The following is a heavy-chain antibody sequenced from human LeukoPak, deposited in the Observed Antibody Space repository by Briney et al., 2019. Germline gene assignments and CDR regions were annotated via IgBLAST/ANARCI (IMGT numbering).Heavy chain of an antibody. V-gene: IGHV4-38-2*02. CDR1: GYSISSGYY. CDR2: IYHSGST. CDR3: ARAMGYYDFWSASTWFDP. Sequence: SGTLSLTCTVSGYSISSGYYWGWIRQPPGKGLEWIGSIYHSGSTYYNPSLKSRVTISVDTSKNQFSLKLSSVTAADTAVYYCARAMGYYDFWSASTWFDPWGQGTLVTVSS. D-gene: IGHD3-3*01. J-gene: IGHJ5*02.